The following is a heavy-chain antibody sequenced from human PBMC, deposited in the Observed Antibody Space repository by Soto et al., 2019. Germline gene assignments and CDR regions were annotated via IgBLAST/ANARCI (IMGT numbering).Heavy chain of an antibody. Sequence: PGGSLRLSCEVSGFTFNTYSMNWVRQAPGKGLEWVSYISSSSSYIYYADSVKGRFTISRDNAKNSLYLQMNSLRAEDTAVYYCARYDSSGYYWPYYYYGMDVWGQGTTVTVSS. V-gene: IGHV3-21*05. CDR3: ARYDSSGYYWPYYYYGMDV. CDR2: ISSSSSYI. D-gene: IGHD3-22*01. CDR1: GFTFNTYS. J-gene: IGHJ6*02.